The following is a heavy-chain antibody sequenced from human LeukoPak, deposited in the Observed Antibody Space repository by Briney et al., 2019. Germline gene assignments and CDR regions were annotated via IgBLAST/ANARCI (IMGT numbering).Heavy chain of an antibody. CDR2: IRPSGDNT. CDR1: GFTFSSYD. Sequence: PGGSLRLSCAASGFTFSSYDMTWVRQAPGRGLEWVSSIRPSGDNTYYGDSVKGRFTISRDNSKNTLYLQMNSLRAEDTAVYYCARAPGYYYYYMDVWGKGTTVTISS. CDR3: ARAPGYYYYYMDV. V-gene: IGHV3-23*01. J-gene: IGHJ6*03.